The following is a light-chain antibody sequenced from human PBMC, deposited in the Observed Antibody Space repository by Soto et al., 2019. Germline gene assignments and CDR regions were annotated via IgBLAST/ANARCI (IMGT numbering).Light chain of an antibody. Sequence: DSVLTQSPGTLSLSPGERATLSCRASQSVSSNYLAWYQQKPGQAPRLLIYGASTRDTGIPDRFSGSGSGTDFTLTISRLEPEDSAVYYCQQYGSSPTWTFGQGTKVDI. CDR1: QSVSSNY. CDR3: QQYGSSPTWT. CDR2: GAS. V-gene: IGKV3-20*01. J-gene: IGKJ1*01.